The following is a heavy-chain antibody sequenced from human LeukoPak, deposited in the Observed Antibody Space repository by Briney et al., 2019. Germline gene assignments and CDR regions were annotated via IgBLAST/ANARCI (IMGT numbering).Heavy chain of an antibody. J-gene: IGHJ6*02. CDR3: AKDRGSGSYLYYYGMDV. D-gene: IGHD3-10*01. Sequence: GGSLRLSCAASGFTFDDYAMHWVRQAPGKGLEWVSGISWNSGSIGYADSVKGRFTISRDNAKNSLYLQMNSLRAEDTALYYCAKDRGSGSYLYYYGMDVWGQGTTVTVSS. CDR2: ISWNSGSI. CDR1: GFTFDDYA. V-gene: IGHV3-9*01.